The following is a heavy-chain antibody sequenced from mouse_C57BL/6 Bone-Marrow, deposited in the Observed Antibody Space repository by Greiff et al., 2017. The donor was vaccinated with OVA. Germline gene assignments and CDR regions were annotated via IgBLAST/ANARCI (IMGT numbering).Heavy chain of an antibody. CDR3: ARDSLYDGYDY. V-gene: IGHV1-64*01. J-gene: IGHJ2*01. D-gene: IGHD2-3*01. CDR2: IHPNSGST. CDR1: GYTFTSYW. Sequence: QVQLKQPGAELVKPGASVKLSCKASGYTFTSYWMHWVKQRPGQGLEWIGMIHPNSGSTNYNEKFKSKATLTVDKSSSTAYMQLSSLTSEDSAVYYCARDSLYDGYDYWGQGTTLTVSS.